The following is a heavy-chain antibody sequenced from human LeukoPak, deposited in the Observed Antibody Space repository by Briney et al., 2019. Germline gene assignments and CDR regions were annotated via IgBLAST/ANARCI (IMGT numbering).Heavy chain of an antibody. CDR2: IIPIFGTA. CDR1: GGTFSSYA. J-gene: IGHJ4*02. D-gene: IGHD3-10*01. Sequence: ASVKVSCKASGGTFSSYAISWVRQAPGQGLEGMGGIIPIFGTANYAQKFQGRVTITADESTSTAYMELSSLRSEDTAVYYCARGGFGELLYAFDYWGQGTLVTVSS. CDR3: ARGGFGELLYAFDY. V-gene: IGHV1-69*01.